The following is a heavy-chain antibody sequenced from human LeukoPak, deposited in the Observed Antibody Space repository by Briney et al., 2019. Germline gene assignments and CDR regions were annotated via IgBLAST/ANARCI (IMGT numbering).Heavy chain of an antibody. CDR2: IWYDGSNK. CDR1: GFTFSSYG. J-gene: IGHJ5*02. CDR3: AKEEWGGNSNWLDP. Sequence: GRSLRLSCAASGFTFSSYGMHWVRQAPGKGLEWVAVIWYDGSNKYYADSVKGRFTISRDNSKNTLYPQMNSLRVEDTAVYYCAKEEWGGNSNWLDPWGQGTLVTVSA. D-gene: IGHD3-3*01. V-gene: IGHV3-33*06.